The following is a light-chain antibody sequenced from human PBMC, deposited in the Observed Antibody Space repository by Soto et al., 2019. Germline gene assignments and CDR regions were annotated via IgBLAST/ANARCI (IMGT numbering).Light chain of an antibody. CDR3: QQYNDWPRT. J-gene: IGKJ1*01. CDR2: GAS. Sequence: EVVMTQSPAILSVSPGERATLSCRASQSVGINVAWYQQKPGQAPRLLIYGASTRATGSPERFSGSGSATEFTLTISSLLSEDFAVYYCQQYNDWPRTFGQGTKVDIK. V-gene: IGKV3-15*01. CDR1: QSVGIN.